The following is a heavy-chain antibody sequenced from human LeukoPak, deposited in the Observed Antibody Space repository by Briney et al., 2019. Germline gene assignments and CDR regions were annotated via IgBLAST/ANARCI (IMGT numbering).Heavy chain of an antibody. V-gene: IGHV4-59*01. CDR2: IYYSGST. CDR1: GGSISSYY. D-gene: IGHD4-17*01. J-gene: IGHJ6*02. Sequence: PSETLSLTCTVSGGSISSYYWSWIRQPPGKGLEWIGYIYYSGSTNYNPSLKSRVTISVDTSKNQFSLKLSSVTAADTAVYYCARDLGRYGDYPPGNGMDVWGQGTTVTVSS. CDR3: ARDLGRYGDYPPGNGMDV.